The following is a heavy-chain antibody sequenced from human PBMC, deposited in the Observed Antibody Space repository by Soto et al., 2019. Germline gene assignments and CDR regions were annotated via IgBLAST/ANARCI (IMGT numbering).Heavy chain of an antibody. CDR2: ISGSGGST. CDR3: AKFGNYVRFFDYYGMDV. CDR1: GFTFSSYA. Sequence: GGSLRLSCAASGFTFSSYAMSWVRQAPGKGLEWVSAISGSGGSTYYADSVKGRFTISRDNSENTLYLQMNSLRAEDTAVYYCAKFGNYVRFFDYYGMDVWGQGTMVTVSS. J-gene: IGHJ6*02. V-gene: IGHV3-23*01. D-gene: IGHD1-7*01.